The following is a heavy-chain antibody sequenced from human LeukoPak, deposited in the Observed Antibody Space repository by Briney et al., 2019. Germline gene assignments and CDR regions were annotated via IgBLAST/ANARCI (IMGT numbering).Heavy chain of an antibody. J-gene: IGHJ6*02. CDR2: ISSSGSTI. D-gene: IGHD6-13*01. CDR1: GFTFSSYE. CDR3: ARNGRHIQQLVISYYYYGMDV. V-gene: IGHV3-48*03. Sequence: GSLRLSCAASGFTFSSYEVNWVRQAPGKGLEWVSYISSSGSTIYYADSVKGRFTISRDNAKNSLYLQMNSLRAEDTAVYYCARNGRHIQQLVISYYYYGMDVWGQGTTVTVSS.